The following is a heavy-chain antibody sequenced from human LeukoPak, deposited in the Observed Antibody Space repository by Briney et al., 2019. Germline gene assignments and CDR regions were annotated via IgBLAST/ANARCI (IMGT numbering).Heavy chain of an antibody. CDR2: ISAYNGNT. CDR3: ARGRRVYYDSSGLSH. Sequence: ASVKVSCKASGYTFTSYGISWVRQSPGQGLEWMGWISAYNGNTNYAQKLQGRVTMTTDTSTSTAYMELRSLRSDDTAVYYCARGRRVYYDSSGLSHWGQGTLVTVSS. D-gene: IGHD3-22*01. J-gene: IGHJ4*02. CDR1: GYTFTSYG. V-gene: IGHV1-18*01.